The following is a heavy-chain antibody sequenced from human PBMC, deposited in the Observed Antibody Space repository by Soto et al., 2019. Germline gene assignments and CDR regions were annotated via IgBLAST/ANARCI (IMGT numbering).Heavy chain of an antibody. D-gene: IGHD6-25*01. J-gene: IGHJ6*02. V-gene: IGHV1-18*01. CDR3: AITKREVIAAAVTDRYGMDV. CDR1: GYTFISYG. CDR2: ISAYNGNT. Sequence: QVQLVQSGAEVKKPGASVKVSCKASGYTFISYGISWVRQAPGQGLEWMGWISAYNGNTNYAQKFQGRATMSTDTSTSTAYMELRSLRSDDTAGYYGAITKREVIAAAVTDRYGMDVWGQGTTVTVSS.